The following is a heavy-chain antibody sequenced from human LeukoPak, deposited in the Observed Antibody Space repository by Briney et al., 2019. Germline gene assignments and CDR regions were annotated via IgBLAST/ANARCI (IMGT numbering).Heavy chain of an antibody. Sequence: GGSLRLSCAASGFTFSSYAMSWVRQAPGKGLEWVSGLTSGGGSTYYADSVKGRFTISRDNSKNTLYLQMNSLRAEDTAVYYCARSSYYDSSGYYSDYWGQGTLVTVSS. V-gene: IGHV3-23*01. D-gene: IGHD3-22*01. CDR1: GFTFSSYA. CDR3: ARSSYYDSSGYYSDY. J-gene: IGHJ4*02. CDR2: LTSGGGST.